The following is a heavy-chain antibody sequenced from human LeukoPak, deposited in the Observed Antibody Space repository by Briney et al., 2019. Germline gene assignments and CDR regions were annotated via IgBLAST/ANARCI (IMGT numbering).Heavy chain of an antibody. J-gene: IGHJ4*02. D-gene: IGHD3-3*01. CDR3: ARDMRFSGDY. Sequence: PGGSLRLSCAASGFTFSSYAIHWVRQAPGKGLEWVAVISYDGSNKYYADSVKGRFTISRDNSKNTLYLQMNSLRAEDTAVYYCARDMRFSGDYWGQGTLVTVSS. CDR2: ISYDGSNK. CDR1: GFTFSSYA. V-gene: IGHV3-30-3*01.